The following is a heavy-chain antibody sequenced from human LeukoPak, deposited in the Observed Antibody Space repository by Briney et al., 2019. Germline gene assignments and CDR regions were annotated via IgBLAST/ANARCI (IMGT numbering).Heavy chain of an antibody. CDR3: ARAPRGTGTFDY. CDR2: IYYSGST. V-gene: IGHV4-39*01. J-gene: IGHJ4*02. CDR1: GGSISSSSYY. D-gene: IGHD1-1*01. Sequence: PSETLSLTCTVSGGSISSSSYYWGWIRQPPGKGLEWIGSIYYSGSTYYNPSLKSRVTISVDTSKNQFSLKLSSVTAADTAVYYCARAPRGTGTFDYWGQGTLVTVSS.